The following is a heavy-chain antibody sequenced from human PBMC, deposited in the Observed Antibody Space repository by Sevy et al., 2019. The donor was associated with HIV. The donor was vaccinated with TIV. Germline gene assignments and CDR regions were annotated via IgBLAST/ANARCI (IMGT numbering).Heavy chain of an antibody. J-gene: IGHJ6*02. CDR1: GFTFSSYV. D-gene: IGHD2-8*01. CDR2: ISFDGSNK. V-gene: IGHV3-30*03. Sequence: GGSLRLSCTPSGFTFSSYVMHWVRQAPGKGLEWVAIISFDGSNKYYSDSVQGRFTISRDNSKNTLYLQMSSLRTDETALYYWARQPRYCANGVCYSGGEYYYLYGLDVWGRGTTVTVSS. CDR3: ARQPRYCANGVCYSGGEYYYLYGLDV.